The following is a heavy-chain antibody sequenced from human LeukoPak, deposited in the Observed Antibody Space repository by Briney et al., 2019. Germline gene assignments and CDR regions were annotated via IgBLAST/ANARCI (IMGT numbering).Heavy chain of an antibody. D-gene: IGHD2-2*02. CDR1: GFPLSDYA. J-gene: IGHJ4*02. CDR2: ISGGT. Sequence: GGSLRLSCAASGFPLSDYALSWVRQAPGQGLEWVSGISGGTYDADSVRGRFTISRDNSKNTLYLQMNSLGAEDTAVYYCAKDQLSAVPAAIGGQGTLITVSS. V-gene: IGHV3-23*01. CDR3: AKDQLSAVPAAI.